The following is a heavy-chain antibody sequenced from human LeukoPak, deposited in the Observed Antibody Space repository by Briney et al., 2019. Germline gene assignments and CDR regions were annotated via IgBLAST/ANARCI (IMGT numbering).Heavy chain of an antibody. CDR3: ARGGSRYYDLGMV. D-gene: IGHD3-3*01. J-gene: IGHJ6*02. CDR1: GITFRCYL. V-gene: IGHV3-74*01. Sequence: GSLRLFCGASGITFRCYLMQLVRQASGKGVVLVSRINSDGSSTSYADSVKGRFTISRDNAKNTLYLQMNSLRAEDTAVYYCARGGSRYYDLGMVWGQGTTVTVSS. CDR2: INSDGSST.